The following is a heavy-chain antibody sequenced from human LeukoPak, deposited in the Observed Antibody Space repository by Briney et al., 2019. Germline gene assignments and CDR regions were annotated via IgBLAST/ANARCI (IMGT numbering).Heavy chain of an antibody. Sequence: ASVKVSGNASGYTFTSYGISWVRQAPGQGLEWMGWISAYNGNTNYAQKLQGRVTMTTDTSTSTAYMELRSLRSDDTAVYYCARPTNSGWYYYGMDVWDQGTTVTVSS. V-gene: IGHV1-18*01. J-gene: IGHJ6*02. CDR3: ARPTNSGWYYYGMDV. CDR1: GYTFTSYG. CDR2: ISAYNGNT. D-gene: IGHD6-19*01.